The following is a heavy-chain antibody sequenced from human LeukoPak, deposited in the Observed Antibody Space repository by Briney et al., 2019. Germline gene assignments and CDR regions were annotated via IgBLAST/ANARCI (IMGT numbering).Heavy chain of an antibody. J-gene: IGHJ4*02. CDR3: ARGRSGGYSDY. CDR1: GFTFSSYS. Sequence: GGYLRLSCEASGFTFSSYSMIWVRQAPRKGLEWVSYISSSSNAELYADSVKGRFTISRDNAKNSLFLQVNSLRAEDTAVYYCARGRSGGYSDYWGQGTLVTVSS. V-gene: IGHV3-48*04. CDR2: ISSSSNAE. D-gene: IGHD3-10*01.